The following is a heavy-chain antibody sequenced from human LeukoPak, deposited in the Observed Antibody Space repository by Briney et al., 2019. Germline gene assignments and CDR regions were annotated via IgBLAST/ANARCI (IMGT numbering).Heavy chain of an antibody. D-gene: IGHD3-22*01. CDR3: AREFDYYDSSGHFDY. Sequence: GGSLRLSCATSGFTLSSYSMNWVRQAPGKGLEWVAVISYDGSNKYYADSVKGRFTISRDNSKNTLYLQMNSLRAEDTAVFYCAREFDYYDSSGHFDYWGQGTLVTVSS. V-gene: IGHV3-30*03. CDR2: ISYDGSNK. J-gene: IGHJ4*02. CDR1: GFTLSSYS.